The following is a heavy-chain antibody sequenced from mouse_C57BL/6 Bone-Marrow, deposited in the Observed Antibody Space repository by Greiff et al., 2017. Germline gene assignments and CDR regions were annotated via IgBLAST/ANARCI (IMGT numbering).Heavy chain of an antibody. CDR2: ISGGGGNT. V-gene: IGHV5-9*01. J-gene: IGHJ1*03. CDR1: GFTFSSYT. CDR3: ASEGIYYYGSSWYFDV. Sequence: EVKVEESGGGLVKPGGSLKLSCAASGFTFSSYTMSWVRQTPEKRLEWVATISGGGGNTYYPDSVKGRFTISRDNAKNTLYLQMSSLWSEDTALYYCASEGIYYYGSSWYFDVWGTGTTVTVSS. D-gene: IGHD1-1*01.